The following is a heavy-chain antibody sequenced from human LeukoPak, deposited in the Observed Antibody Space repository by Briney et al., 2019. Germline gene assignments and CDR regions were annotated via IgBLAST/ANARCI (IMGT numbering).Heavy chain of an antibody. V-gene: IGHV3-23*01. Sequence: GGSLRLSCAGSGVTLSNYGMSWVRQAPGKGLEWVAGISDSGGRTNYADSVKGRFTISRDNPKNTLYLQMNSLRAEDTAVYFCAKRGVVIRVILVGFHKEAYYFDSWGQGALVTVSS. J-gene: IGHJ4*02. D-gene: IGHD3-22*01. CDR3: AKRGVVIRVILVGFHKEAYYFDS. CDR1: GVTLSNYG. CDR2: ISDSGGRT.